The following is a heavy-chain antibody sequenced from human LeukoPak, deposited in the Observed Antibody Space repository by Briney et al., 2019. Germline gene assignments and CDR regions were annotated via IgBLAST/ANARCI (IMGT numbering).Heavy chain of an antibody. CDR1: GFTFSSYA. CDR3: AREEYYYDSSGEFFDY. V-gene: IGHV3-30*04. J-gene: IGHJ4*02. Sequence: GGSLRLSCAASGFTFSSYAMHWVRQAPGKGPEWVAVISYDGSNKYYADSVKGRFTISRDNSKNTLYLQMNSLRAEDTAVYYCAREEYYYDSSGEFFDYWGQGTLVTVSS. D-gene: IGHD3-22*01. CDR2: ISYDGSNK.